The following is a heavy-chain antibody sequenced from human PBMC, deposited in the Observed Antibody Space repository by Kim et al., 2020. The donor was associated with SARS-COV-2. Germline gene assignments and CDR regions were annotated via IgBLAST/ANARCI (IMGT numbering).Heavy chain of an antibody. J-gene: IGHJ4*02. Sequence: TDYTLSVNSRITINPDPSKNQFSLQLNSVTPEDTAVYYCARSSSGTFDYWGQGTLVTVSS. D-gene: IGHD3-10*01. CDR3: ARSSSGTFDY. V-gene: IGHV6-1*01. CDR2: T.